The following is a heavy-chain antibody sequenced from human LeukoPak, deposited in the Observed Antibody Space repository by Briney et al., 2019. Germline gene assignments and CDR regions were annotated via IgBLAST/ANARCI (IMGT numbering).Heavy chain of an antibody. CDR1: GGSIGGDY. D-gene: IGHD6-19*01. V-gene: IGHV4-59*08. J-gene: IGHJ4*02. CDR3: AKYGKSGWSIDN. Sequence: SETLSLPCTVSGGSIGGDYWTWIRQPPEKGLQYIGYIYHTGATNYNPSLKSRVTMSVDTSKNQFSLKLNSVTAADTAVYFCAKYGKSGWSIDNWGQGTLVTVSS. CDR2: IYHTGAT.